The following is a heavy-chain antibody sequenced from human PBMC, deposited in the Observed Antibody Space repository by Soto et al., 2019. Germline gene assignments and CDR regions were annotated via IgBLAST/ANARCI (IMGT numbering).Heavy chain of an antibody. CDR2: ISAYNGNT. D-gene: IGHD6-19*01. CDR1: GYTFTSYA. Sequence: ASVKVSCKASGYTFTSYAMHWVRQAPGQRLEWMGWISAYNGNTKYAQKLQGRVTMTTDTSTSTAYMELRLSSVTVADTAVYYCVRGSLYNFDSSGTELWFDPWGQGALVTVSS. V-gene: IGHV1-3*01. J-gene: IGHJ5*02. CDR3: VRGSLYNFDSSGTELWFDP.